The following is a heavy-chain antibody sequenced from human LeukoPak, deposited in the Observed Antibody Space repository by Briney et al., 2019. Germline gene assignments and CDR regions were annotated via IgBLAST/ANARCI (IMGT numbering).Heavy chain of an antibody. D-gene: IGHD4-11*01. V-gene: IGHV4-59*12. J-gene: IGHJ6*03. CDR3: ARMIQYPYYYYYYMDV. Sequence: SETLSLTCTVSGGSISSYYWSWIRQPPGKGLEWIGYIYYSGSTNYNPSLKSRVTMSVDTSKNQFSLKLSSVTAADTAVYYCARMIQYPYYYYYYMDVWGKGTTVTVSS. CDR2: IYYSGST. CDR1: GGSISSYY.